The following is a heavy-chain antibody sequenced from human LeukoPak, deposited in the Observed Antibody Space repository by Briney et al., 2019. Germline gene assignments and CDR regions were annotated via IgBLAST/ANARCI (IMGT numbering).Heavy chain of an antibody. D-gene: IGHD1-1*01. J-gene: IGHJ4*02. Sequence: GGSLRLSCAASGFTVSSNYMSWVRQAPGKGLEWVSVIYSGGSTYYADSVKGRFTISRDNSKNTLYLQMNSLRAEDTAVYYCARDLHEARYGYWGQGTLVTVSS. CDR2: IYSGGST. V-gene: IGHV3-53*01. CDR1: GFTVSSNY. CDR3: ARDLHEARYGY.